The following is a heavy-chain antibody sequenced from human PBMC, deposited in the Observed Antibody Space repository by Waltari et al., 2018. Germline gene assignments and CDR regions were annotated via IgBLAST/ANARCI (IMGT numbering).Heavy chain of an antibody. V-gene: IGHV3-73*01. D-gene: IGHD1-26*01. CDR1: GFTFSGSA. CDR3: TRHTRIVGDTPGYYFDY. Sequence: EVQLVESGGGLVQPGGSLKLSCAASGFTFSGSAMHWVRQASGKGLEWVGRIRSKANSYATAYAASVKGRFTISRDDSKNTAYLQMNSLKTEDTAVYYCTRHTRIVGDTPGYYFDYWGQGTLVTVSS. J-gene: IGHJ4*02. CDR2: IRSKANSYAT.